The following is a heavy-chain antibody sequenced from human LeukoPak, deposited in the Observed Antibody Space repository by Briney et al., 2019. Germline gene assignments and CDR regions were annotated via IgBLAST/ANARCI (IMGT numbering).Heavy chain of an antibody. Sequence: GESLKISCKGSGYSFTSYWIGWVRQLPGKGLEWMGIIYPGDSDTRYSPSFQGQVTISADKSISTAYLQWSSLKASDTAMYYCARKYCSGGSCGWFDPWAEGPLVTVSS. V-gene: IGHV5-51*01. CDR2: IYPGDSDT. J-gene: IGHJ5*02. D-gene: IGHD2-15*01. CDR3: ARKYCSGGSCGWFDP. CDR1: GYSFTSYW.